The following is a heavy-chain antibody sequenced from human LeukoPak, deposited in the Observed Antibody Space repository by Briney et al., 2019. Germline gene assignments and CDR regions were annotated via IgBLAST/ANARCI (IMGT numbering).Heavy chain of an antibody. Sequence: SETLSLTCTVPGGSISSCYWSWIRLPPGKGLEWIGYIYSSGSTDYNPSLKSRVTISLDTSKFQFSLRLNSVTAADTAVYYCARADPNASGYFYRFNWFDPWGQGTLVTVSS. J-gene: IGHJ5*02. D-gene: IGHD3-10*01. CDR3: ARADPNASGYFYRFNWFDP. V-gene: IGHV4-59*01. CDR1: GGSISSCY. CDR2: IYSSGST.